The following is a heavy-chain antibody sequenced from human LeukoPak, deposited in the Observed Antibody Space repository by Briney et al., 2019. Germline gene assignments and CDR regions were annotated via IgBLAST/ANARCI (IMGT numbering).Heavy chain of an antibody. Sequence: GGSLRLSCAASGFTFSDHYMDWVRQAPGKGLEWVGRTRNKANSYTTEYAASVKGRFTISRDDSKNSLYLQMNSLRAEDTAVYYCARSWLAVAGPEYWGQGTLVTVSS. CDR1: GFTFSDHY. CDR2: TRNKANSYTT. CDR3: ARSWLAVAGPEY. D-gene: IGHD6-19*01. J-gene: IGHJ4*02. V-gene: IGHV3-72*01.